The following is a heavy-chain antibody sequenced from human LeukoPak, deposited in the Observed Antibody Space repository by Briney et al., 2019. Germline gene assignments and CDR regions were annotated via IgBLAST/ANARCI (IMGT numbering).Heavy chain of an antibody. CDR1: GGSISSGSYY. CDR2: IYTSGST. CDR3: ARTYCGGDCRGYYYHYYMDV. Sequence: NPSQTLSLTCTVSGGSISSGSYYWSWIRQPAGKGLEWIGRIYTSGSTKYNPSLKSRVTISVDRSKNQFSLKLSSVTAADTAVYYCARTYCGGDCRGYYYHYYMDVWGKGTTVTISS. V-gene: IGHV4-61*02. J-gene: IGHJ6*03. D-gene: IGHD2-21*02.